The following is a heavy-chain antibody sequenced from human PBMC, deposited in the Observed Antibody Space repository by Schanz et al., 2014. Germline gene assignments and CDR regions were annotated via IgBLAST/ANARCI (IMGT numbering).Heavy chain of an antibody. CDR2: ISGSGGST. J-gene: IGHJ6*02. CDR3: ARGHLAAAGRYYGMDV. CDR1: GFTFSSYT. D-gene: IGHD6-13*01. Sequence: EVQLLESGGGLVRPGGSLRLSCAASGFTFSSYTMNWVRQAPGKGLEWVSAISGSGGSTVYADSVKGRFTISRDNSKNTLYLQMNSLRAEDTAVYYCARGHLAAAGRYYGMDVWGQGTTVTVSS. V-gene: IGHV3-23*01.